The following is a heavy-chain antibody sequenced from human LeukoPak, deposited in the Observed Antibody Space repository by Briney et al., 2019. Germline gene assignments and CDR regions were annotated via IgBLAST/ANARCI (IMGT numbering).Heavy chain of an antibody. V-gene: IGHV1-2*02. CDR1: GYTFTGYY. D-gene: IGHD3-10*01. Sequence: GASVKVSCKASGYTFTGYYMHWVRQAPGQGLEWMGWINPNSGDTNYAQKFQGRVTMTRDTSISTAYMELRRARADDRAVYYCARFGDMVRGAFDIWGQGTMVTVSS. CDR2: INPNSGDT. CDR3: ARFGDMVRGAFDI. J-gene: IGHJ3*02.